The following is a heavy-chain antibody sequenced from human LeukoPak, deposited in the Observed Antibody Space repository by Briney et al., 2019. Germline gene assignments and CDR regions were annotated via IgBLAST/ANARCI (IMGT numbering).Heavy chain of an antibody. CDR1: GGSISNYF. J-gene: IGHJ4*02. V-gene: IGHV4-59*01. D-gene: IGHD2-2*01. CDR2: IYYRGST. CDR3: ARYQVGADYYFDY. Sequence: SETLSLTCTVSGGSISNYFWSWIRQPPGKGLDWIGYIYYRGSTNYNPSLKSRVTISVDTSKNQFSLKLSSVTAADTAVYYCARYQVGADYYFDYWGQGTLVTVSS.